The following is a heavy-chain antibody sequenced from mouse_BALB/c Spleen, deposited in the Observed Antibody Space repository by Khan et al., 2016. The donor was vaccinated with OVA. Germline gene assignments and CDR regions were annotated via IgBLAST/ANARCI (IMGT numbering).Heavy chain of an antibody. D-gene: IGHD1-1*01. Sequence: QVQLKQSGAELVKAGASVKMSCKASGYTFTSYWMHWVKQRLGQGLEWFAETNPTNGRTDYNEKFKSKATLTVDKSSSTAYMLLSGPTFEDSAVYYCARIKKIVATCFDYWGQGTTLTVSS. V-gene: IGHV1S81*02. CDR1: GYTFTSYW. CDR2: TNPTNGRT. CDR3: ARIKKIVATCFDY. J-gene: IGHJ2*01.